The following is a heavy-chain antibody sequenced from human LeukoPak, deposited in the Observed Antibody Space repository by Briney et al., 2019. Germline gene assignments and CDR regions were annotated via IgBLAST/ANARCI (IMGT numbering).Heavy chain of an antibody. CDR3: AKDLRSSTVYYYYMDV. Sequence: GGSLRLSCAASRFTLSSYAIHWVRQAPGKGLEWVAVISYDGSNKYYADSVKGRFTISRDNSKNMLYLQMNSLRAEDTAVYYCAKDLRSSTVYYYYMDVWGKGTTVTVSS. CDR2: ISYDGSNK. V-gene: IGHV3-30*04. J-gene: IGHJ6*03. CDR1: RFTLSSYA.